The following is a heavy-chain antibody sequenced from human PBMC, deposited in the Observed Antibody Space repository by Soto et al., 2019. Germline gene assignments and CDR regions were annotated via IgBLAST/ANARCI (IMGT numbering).Heavy chain of an antibody. CDR2: ISAYNGNT. CDR3: ARAQPPYDYVWGSYLGWFDP. CDR1: GCTFTSYF. V-gene: IGHV1-18*01. D-gene: IGHD3-16*02. Sequence: ASVKVSCKASGCTFTSYFISWLRQAPGQGLEWRVWISAYNGNTNYSQKLQGRVTMTTDTSTSTAYIQLSSLITESNAVYYCARAQPPYDYVWGSYLGWFDPWGQGTLVPVSP. J-gene: IGHJ5*02.